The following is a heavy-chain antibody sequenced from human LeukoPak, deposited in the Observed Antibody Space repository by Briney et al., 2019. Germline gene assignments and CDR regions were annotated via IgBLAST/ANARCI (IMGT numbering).Heavy chain of an antibody. Sequence: SQTLSLTCTVSGGSVGSGSYYWSWIRQPARKGLEWMGRIYTSGSTTYNPSLKSRVTISVDTSKNQFSLKLSSVTAADAAVYYCARDTPQFYGSGSYYYYYHGMDVWGQGTTVTVSS. CDR3: ARDTPQFYGSGSYYYYYHGMDV. J-gene: IGHJ6*02. CDR1: GGSVGSGSYY. V-gene: IGHV4-61*02. CDR2: IYTSGST. D-gene: IGHD3-10*01.